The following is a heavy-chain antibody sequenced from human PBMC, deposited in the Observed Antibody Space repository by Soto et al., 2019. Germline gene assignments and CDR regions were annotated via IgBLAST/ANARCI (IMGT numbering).Heavy chain of an antibody. CDR3: ARDGNDYYDSSGSNWFDP. CDR1: GFTFSSYS. CDR2: ISSSSSYI. J-gene: IGHJ5*02. Sequence: GGSLRLSCASSGFTFSSYSMNWVRQAPGKGLEWVSSISSSSSYIYYADSVKGRFTISRDNAKNSLYLQMNSLRAEDTAVYYCARDGNDYYDSSGSNWFDPWGQGTLVTVSS. V-gene: IGHV3-21*01. D-gene: IGHD3-22*01.